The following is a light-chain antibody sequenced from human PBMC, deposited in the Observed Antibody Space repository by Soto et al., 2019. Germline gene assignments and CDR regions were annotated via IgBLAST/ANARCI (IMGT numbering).Light chain of an antibody. CDR2: IAS. Sequence: EIVLTQSPGTLSLSPGERATLSCRASQSVSSNYLAWYQQKTGQTPRLLIYIASSRAPGIPDRFSGSGSGTHLTLTISRVEPEDFAVYYCQQYGSSPWTFGQGTKVEIK. V-gene: IGKV3-20*01. J-gene: IGKJ1*01. CDR1: QSVSSNY. CDR3: QQYGSSPWT.